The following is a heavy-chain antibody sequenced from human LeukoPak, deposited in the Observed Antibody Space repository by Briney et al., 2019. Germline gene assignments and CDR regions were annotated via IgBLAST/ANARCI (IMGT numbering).Heavy chain of an antibody. CDR3: AKVTGDYYDTSGAFDY. D-gene: IGHD3-22*01. CDR2: INSDGSST. Sequence: GGSLRLSCAASGLTFSSYWMHWVRQAPGKGPVWVSRINSDGSSTSYADSVKGRFTISRDNSKNTLYLQMNSLRAEDTAIYYCAKVTGDYYDTSGAFDYWGQGTLVTVSS. CDR1: GLTFSSYW. V-gene: IGHV3-74*01. J-gene: IGHJ4*02.